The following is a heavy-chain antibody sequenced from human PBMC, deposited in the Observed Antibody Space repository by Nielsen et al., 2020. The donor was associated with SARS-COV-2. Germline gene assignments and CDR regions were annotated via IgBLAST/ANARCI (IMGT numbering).Heavy chain of an antibody. D-gene: IGHD3-10*01. CDR1: GFTFSDHY. J-gene: IGHJ6*02. V-gene: IGHV3-11*04. Sequence: GESLKISCAASGFTFSDHYMTWIRQTPGKGLEWVSYITNTGAEYYADSVKGRFTISRDNAQSSLYLHMNNLRAEDTAVYYCANGAGHYGMDVWGQGTTVTVSS. CDR2: ITNTGAE. CDR3: ANGAGHYGMDV.